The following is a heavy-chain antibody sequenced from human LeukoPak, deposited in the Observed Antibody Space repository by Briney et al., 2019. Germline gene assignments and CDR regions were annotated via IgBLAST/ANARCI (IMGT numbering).Heavy chain of an antibody. CDR1: GFTFSSYA. J-gene: IGHJ4*02. Sequence: GGSLRLSCAASGFTFSSYAMSWLRQAPGKGLEWVSTTSNSGSSTYYADSVRGRLTISSDNSKNTLYLQMNSLRAEDTAVYYCAKLTEPDWGQGTLVTVSS. CDR2: TSNSGSST. V-gene: IGHV3-23*01. CDR3: AKLTEPD.